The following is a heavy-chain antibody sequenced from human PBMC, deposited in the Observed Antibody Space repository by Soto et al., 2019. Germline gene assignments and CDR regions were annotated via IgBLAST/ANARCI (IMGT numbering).Heavy chain of an antibody. CDR1: GYSFTSYL. J-gene: IGHJ6*02. Sequence: PGESLKISCKGSGYSFTSYLISWVRQMPGKGLEWMGRIDPSDSYTNYSPSFQGHVTISADKSISTAYLQWSSLKASDTAMYYCARGWHSSGWPYYYYGMDVWGQGTTVTVSS. D-gene: IGHD6-19*01. CDR3: ARGWHSSGWPYYYYGMDV. V-gene: IGHV5-10-1*01. CDR2: IDPSDSYT.